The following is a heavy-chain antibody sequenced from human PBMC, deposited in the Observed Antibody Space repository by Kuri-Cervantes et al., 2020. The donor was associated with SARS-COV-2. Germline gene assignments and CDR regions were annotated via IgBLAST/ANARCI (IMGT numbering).Heavy chain of an antibody. V-gene: IGHV3-15*01. Sequence: GESLKISCAASGITFSSYSMNWVRQAPGKGRGWVGRITSKTDGGTTDYGAPVKGRFTISRDDSKNTLYLQMNSLRTDDTAVYYSARDSLGQQPDWFDPWGQGTLVTVSS. CDR3: ARDSLGQQPDWFDP. CDR1: GITFSSYS. CDR2: ITSKTDGGTT. J-gene: IGHJ5*02. D-gene: IGHD6-13*01.